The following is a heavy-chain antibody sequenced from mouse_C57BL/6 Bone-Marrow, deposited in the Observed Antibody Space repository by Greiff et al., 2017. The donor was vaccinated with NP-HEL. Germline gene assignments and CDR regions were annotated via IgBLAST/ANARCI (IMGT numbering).Heavy chain of an antibody. J-gene: IGHJ2*01. Sequence: QVQLQQPGAELVRPGTSVKLSCKASGYTFTSYWMHWVKQRPGQGLEWIGVIDPSDSYTNYNQKFKGKATLTVDTSSSTAYMQLSSLTSEDSAVYYCARGGEGWGQGTTLTVSS. D-gene: IGHD1-1*02. CDR3: ARGGEG. V-gene: IGHV1-59*01. CDR1: GYTFTSYW. CDR2: IDPSDSYT.